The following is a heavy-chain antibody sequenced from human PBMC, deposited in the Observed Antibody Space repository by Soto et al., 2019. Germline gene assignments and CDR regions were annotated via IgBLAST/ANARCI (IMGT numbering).Heavy chain of an antibody. D-gene: IGHD3-16*01. CDR1: GGSISSYY. CDR2: IYYSGST. Sequence: SETLSLTCTVSGGSISSYYWSWIRQPPGKGLEWIGYIYYSGSTNYNPSLKSRVTISVDTSKNQFSLKLSSVTAADTAVYYCARVEDMITFGGVGYFDYWGQGTLVTVS. V-gene: IGHV4-59*01. CDR3: ARVEDMITFGGVGYFDY. J-gene: IGHJ4*02.